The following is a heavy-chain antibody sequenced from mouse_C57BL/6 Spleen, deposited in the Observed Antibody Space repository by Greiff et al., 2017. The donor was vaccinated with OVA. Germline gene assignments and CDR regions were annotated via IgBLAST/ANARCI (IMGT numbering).Heavy chain of an antibody. CDR1: GFSFNTYA. CDR2: IRSKSNNYAT. CDR3: VRHLTGTEAMDY. Sequence: EVKLMESGGGLVQPKGSLKLSCAASGFSFNTYAMNWVRQAPGKGLEWVARIRSKSNNYATYYADSVKDRFTISRDDSESMLYLQMNNLKTEDTAMYYCVRHLTGTEAMDYWGQGTSVTVSS. V-gene: IGHV10-1*01. D-gene: IGHD4-1*01. J-gene: IGHJ4*01.